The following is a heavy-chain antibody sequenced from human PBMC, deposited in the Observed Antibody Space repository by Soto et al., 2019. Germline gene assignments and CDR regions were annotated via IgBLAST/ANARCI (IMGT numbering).Heavy chain of an antibody. CDR2: IYYGGST. V-gene: IGHV4-39*01. CDR3: ARQTSDYGDEFDV. CDR1: GGSISSSSYY. D-gene: IGHD4-17*01. J-gene: IGHJ4*02. Sequence: SETLSLTCTVSGGSISSSSYYWGWIRQPPGKGLEWIGSIYYGGSTYYNPSLKSRVTISVDTSKNQFSLKLSSVTAADTAVYYCARQTSDYGDEFDVCGQGTLVTVSS.